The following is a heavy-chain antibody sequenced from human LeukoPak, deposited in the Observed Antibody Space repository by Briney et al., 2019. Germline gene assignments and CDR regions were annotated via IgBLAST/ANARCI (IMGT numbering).Heavy chain of an antibody. CDR3: ARVDYDILTGYYYYYGMDV. V-gene: IGHV1-2*02. D-gene: IGHD3-9*01. CDR1: GYTFTGYY. Sequence: ASVKVSCKASGYTFTGYYMHWVRQAPGQGLERMGWINPNSGGTNYAQKFQGRVTMTRDTSISTAYMELSRLRCDDTAVYYCARVDYDILTGYYYYYGMDVWGQGTTVTVSS. J-gene: IGHJ6*02. CDR2: INPNSGGT.